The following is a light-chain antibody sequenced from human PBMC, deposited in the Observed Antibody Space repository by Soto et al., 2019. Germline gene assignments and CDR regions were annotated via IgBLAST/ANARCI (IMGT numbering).Light chain of an antibody. V-gene: IGKV3-20*01. J-gene: IGKJ3*01. CDR1: QRIGSSN. CDR3: QHFA. Sequence: EIVLTQSPGTLSLSPGERASLSCRASQRIGSSNLAWYQQKPGQAPRLLIYGASSKANGIPDRFSGSGSGTDFTLTISRLESEDFAVYYCQHFAFGPGTKVVIK. CDR2: GAS.